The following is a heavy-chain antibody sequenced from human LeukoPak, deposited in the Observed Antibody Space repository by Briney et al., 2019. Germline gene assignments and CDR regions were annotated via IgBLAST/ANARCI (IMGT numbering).Heavy chain of an antibody. CDR3: AREGAASSSWSPFQH. Sequence: ASVKVSCKASHYTFTTYGISWVRQAPAQGLEWMGWIRADNGNTDYAQKFQGRVTITTDESTSTAYMELSSLRSEDTAVYYCAREGAASSSWSPFQHWGQGTLVTVSS. V-gene: IGHV1-18*01. CDR2: IRADNGNT. D-gene: IGHD6-13*01. CDR1: HYTFTTYG. J-gene: IGHJ1*01.